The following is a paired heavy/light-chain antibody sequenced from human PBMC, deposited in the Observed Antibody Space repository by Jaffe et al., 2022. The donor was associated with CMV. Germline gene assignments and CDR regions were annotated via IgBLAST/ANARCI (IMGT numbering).Light chain of an antibody. V-gene: IGLV3-21*04. CDR1: NIGSKS. CDR3: QVWDSSSDHRGV. Sequence: SYVLTQPPSVSVAPGKTARITCGGNNIGSKSVHWYQQKPGQAPVLVIYYDSDRPSGIPERFSGSNSGNTATLTISRVEAGDEADYYCQVWDSSSDHRGVFGGGTKLTVL. CDR2: YDS. J-gene: IGLJ2*01.
Heavy chain of an antibody. CDR2: ISSSGSTI. V-gene: IGHV3-48*03. J-gene: IGHJ4*02. D-gene: IGHD3-16*02. CDR1: GFTFSSYE. Sequence: EVQLVESGGGLVQPGGSLRLSCAASGFTFSSYEMNWVRQAPGKGLEWVSYISSSGSTIYYADSVKGRFTISRDNAKNSLYLQMNSLRAEDTAVYYCARDGATYDYVWGSYRFFDYWGQGTLVTVSS. CDR3: ARDGATYDYVWGSYRFFDY.